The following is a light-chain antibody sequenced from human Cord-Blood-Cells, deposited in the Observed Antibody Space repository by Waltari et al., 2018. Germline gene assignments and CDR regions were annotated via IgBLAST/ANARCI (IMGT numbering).Light chain of an antibody. CDR1: QSLLHSNGYNY. J-gene: IGKJ4*02. V-gene: IGKV2-28*01. CDR3: MQALQTPLT. Sequence: DIVMTQSPLSLPVTPGESASISCRSSQSLLHSNGYNYLDWYLQKPGQSPQLLIYLGSTRASGVPDRFSGSGSGTDFTLKISRVEAEDVAVYYCMQALQTPLTFGGGTKVEIK. CDR2: LGS.